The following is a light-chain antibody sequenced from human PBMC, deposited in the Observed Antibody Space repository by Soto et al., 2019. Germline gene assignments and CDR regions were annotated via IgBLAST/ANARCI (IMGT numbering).Light chain of an antibody. CDR1: QSLLHTNGHNY. Sequence: VMSQSPLSLPVTPGEPASISCKSSQSLLHTNGHNYLDWFQQKPGQSPQLLIYLGSNRASGVPDRFSGSGSGTDFTLKISRVEAEDVGVYYCMQALQTPRTFGQGTKVEIK. CDR3: MQALQTPRT. V-gene: IGKV2-28*01. CDR2: LGS. J-gene: IGKJ1*01.